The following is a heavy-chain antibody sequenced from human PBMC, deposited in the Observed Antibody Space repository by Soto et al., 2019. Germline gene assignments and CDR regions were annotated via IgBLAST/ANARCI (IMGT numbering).Heavy chain of an antibody. CDR3: AKEAPNIVLMVYAIPEYYFDY. Sequence: PGGSLRLSCAASGFTFSSYAMSWVRQAPGKGLEWVSAISGSGGSTYYADSVKGRFTISRDNSKNTLYLQMNSLRAEDTAVYYCAKEAPNIVLMVYAIPEYYFDYWGQGTLVTVSS. CDR1: GFTFSSYA. V-gene: IGHV3-23*01. J-gene: IGHJ4*02. CDR2: ISGSGGST. D-gene: IGHD2-8*01.